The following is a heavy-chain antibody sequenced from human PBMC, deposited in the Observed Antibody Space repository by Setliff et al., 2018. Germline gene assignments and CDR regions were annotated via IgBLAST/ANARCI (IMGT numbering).Heavy chain of an antibody. Sequence: SETLSLTCTVSGGSVTESFWSWIRQPAGRGLEWIGRMIVSGGADYNPSLKSRVTMSVDSPNNKFSLNLSSVSAADTAVYYCARGRMRGSCSGPSCTYDPFAIWGQGTPVTVSS. CDR1: GGSVTESF. D-gene: IGHD2-2*01. CDR2: MIVSGGA. V-gene: IGHV4-4*07. CDR3: ARGRMRGSCSGPSCTYDPFAI. J-gene: IGHJ3*02.